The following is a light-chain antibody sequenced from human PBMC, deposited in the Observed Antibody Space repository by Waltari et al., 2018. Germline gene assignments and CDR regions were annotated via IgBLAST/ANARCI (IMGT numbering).Light chain of an antibody. J-gene: IGKJ1*01. V-gene: IGKV3-15*01. CDR3: QQYNNWPPWT. CDR2: GAS. CDR1: QSVSSN. Sequence: DIVMTQSPATLSVSPGERATLSCRASQSVSSNLAWYQQKPGQAPRLLIYGASTRATGSPARFSGSGSGTECTLTISSLQSEDFAVYYCQQYNNWPPWTFGQGTKEEIK.